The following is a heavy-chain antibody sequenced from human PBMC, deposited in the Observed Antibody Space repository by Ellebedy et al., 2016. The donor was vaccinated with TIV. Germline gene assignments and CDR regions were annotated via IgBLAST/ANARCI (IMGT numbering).Heavy chain of an antibody. CDR3: AKEPLCSGGSCLKRIFET. Sequence: ASVKVSCKASGYTFTSYDINWVRQATGQGLEWMGWMNPKTGNTGYAQKFQGRVTMSRNTPITTAYMDLSSLRSEDTAVYFCAKEPLCSGGSCLKRIFETWGQGTLVTVSP. J-gene: IGHJ5*02. CDR2: MNPKTGNT. CDR1: GYTFTSYD. V-gene: IGHV1-8*01. D-gene: IGHD2-15*01.